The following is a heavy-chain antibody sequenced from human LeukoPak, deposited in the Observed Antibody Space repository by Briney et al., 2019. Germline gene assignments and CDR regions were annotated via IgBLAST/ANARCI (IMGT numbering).Heavy chain of an antibody. CDR1: GGTFSSYA. Sequence: ASVKVSCKASGGTFSSYAISWVRQAPGQGLEWMGIINPSGGSTSYAQKFQGRVTMTRDMSTSTVYMELSSLRSEDTAVYYCARGKAPVRWFDPWGQGTLVTVSS. D-gene: IGHD4-23*01. V-gene: IGHV1-46*01. J-gene: IGHJ5*02. CDR2: INPSGGST. CDR3: ARGKAPVRWFDP.